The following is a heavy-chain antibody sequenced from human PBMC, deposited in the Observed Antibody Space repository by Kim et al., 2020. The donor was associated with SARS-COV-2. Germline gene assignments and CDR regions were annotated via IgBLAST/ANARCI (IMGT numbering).Heavy chain of an antibody. Sequence: GGSLRLSCAASGFTVSSNYMSWVRQAPGKGLEWVSVIYSGGSTYYADSAKGRFTISRDNSKNTPYLQMNSLRAEDTAVYYCSRWYYFDYWGQATLVTLSS. CDR1: GFTVSSNY. CDR2: IYSGGST. J-gene: IGHJ4*02. V-gene: IGHV3-53*01. D-gene: IGHD1-20*01. CDR3: SRWYYFDY.